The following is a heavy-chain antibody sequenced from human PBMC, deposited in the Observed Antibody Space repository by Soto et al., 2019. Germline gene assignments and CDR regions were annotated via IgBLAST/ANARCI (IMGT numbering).Heavy chain of an antibody. CDR3: LRGYWRLGECYYFDY. Sequence: GGPLRLSCATSGITVGRSYMSWSRQATGIGLEWVAAILTGGGTHYADSVKGRFTISRDNSQNTVHLQMDSLRGEDTATYYGLRGYWRLGECYYFDYWGQGTLVTVSS. J-gene: IGHJ4*02. D-gene: IGHD3-10*01. V-gene: IGHV3-53*01. CDR1: GITVGRSY. CDR2: ILTGGGT.